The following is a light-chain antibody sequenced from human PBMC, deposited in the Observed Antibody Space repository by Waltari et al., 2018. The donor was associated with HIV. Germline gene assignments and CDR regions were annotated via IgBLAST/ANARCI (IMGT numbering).Light chain of an antibody. CDR2: KDS. J-gene: IGLJ2*01. CDR1: ALPKLF. V-gene: IGLV3-25*03. CDR3: ESADSTGNYWA. Sequence: SYELTQPPSVSVSPGQTATIPCSGAALPKLFAYWYQQKPGQAPLLVIYKDSGRPSGIPDRFSGSNSGTTVTLIISGVQAEDEADYYCESADSTGNYWAFGGGTKLTVL.